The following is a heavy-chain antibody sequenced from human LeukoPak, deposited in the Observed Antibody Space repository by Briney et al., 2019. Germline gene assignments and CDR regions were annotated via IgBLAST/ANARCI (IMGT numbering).Heavy chain of an antibody. D-gene: IGHD5-12*01. CDR1: GASINSYY. Sequence: SETLSLTCTVSGASINSYYWIWIRQPPGKRLEWIGYIDNSGSTNYNPSLKSRVTISVDKSKNQFSLKLSSVTAADTAVYYCARMTYDPHGVDVWGKGTTVTVSS. CDR3: ARMTYDPHGVDV. CDR2: IDNSGST. J-gene: IGHJ6*04. V-gene: IGHV4-59*01.